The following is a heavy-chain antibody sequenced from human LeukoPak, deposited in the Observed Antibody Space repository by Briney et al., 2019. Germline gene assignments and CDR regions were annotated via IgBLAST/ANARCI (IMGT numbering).Heavy chain of an antibody. CDR2: ISGSGDNT. CDR3: AKDFYSGSYYYFDY. J-gene: IGHJ4*02. D-gene: IGHD1-26*01. V-gene: IGHV3-23*01. CDR1: GFTFSSCA. Sequence: QTGGSLRLSCAASGFTFSSCAMNWVRQAPGTGLEWASSISGSGDNTYYADSVKGRFTISRDNSKNMLYLQMNSLRGEDTALYYCAKDFYSGSYYYFDYWGQGTLVTVSS.